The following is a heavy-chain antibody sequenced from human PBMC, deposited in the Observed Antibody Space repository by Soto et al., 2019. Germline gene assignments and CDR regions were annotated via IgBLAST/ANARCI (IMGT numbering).Heavy chain of an antibody. Sequence: QVQLVKSGAEVKKPGASVKVSCQASGYTFTSYAISWVRQAPGQGLEWMGWISAHNGNTNYAQKIQVRVPMTTDTSTSTAYMERRSLRSDDTAVYYCAGDCPPKYRWGQGSLGTVAS. V-gene: IGHV1-18*01. CDR3: AGDCPPKYR. CDR2: ISAHNGNT. CDR1: GYTFTSYA. J-gene: IGHJ5*02.